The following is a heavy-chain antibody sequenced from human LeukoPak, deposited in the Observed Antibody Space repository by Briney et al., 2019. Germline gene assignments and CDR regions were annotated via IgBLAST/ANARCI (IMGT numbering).Heavy chain of an antibody. Sequence: SPTLSLTCAISGDSVSSNSAAWNWIRQSPSRGLEWLGRTYYRSKWYNDYAVSVKSRITINPDTSKNQFSLQLNSVTPEDTAVYYCARVAIVVVGWANWFDPWGQGTLVTVSS. CDR2: TYYRSKWYN. CDR1: GDSVSSNSAA. J-gene: IGHJ5*02. V-gene: IGHV6-1*01. CDR3: ARVAIVVVGWANWFDP. D-gene: IGHD2-21*01.